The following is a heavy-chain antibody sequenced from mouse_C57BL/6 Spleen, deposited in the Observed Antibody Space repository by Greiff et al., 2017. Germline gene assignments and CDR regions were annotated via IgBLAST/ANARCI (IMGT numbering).Heavy chain of an antibody. D-gene: IGHD2-2*01. V-gene: IGHV5-6*01. Sequence: DVHLVESGGDLVKPGGSLKLSCAASGFTFSSYGMSWVRQTPDKRLEWVATISSGGSYTYYPDSVKGRFTISRDNAKNTLYLQMSSLKSEDTAMYYCASMVTHFDYWGQGTTLTVSS. J-gene: IGHJ2*01. CDR2: ISSGGSYT. CDR3: ASMVTHFDY. CDR1: GFTFSSYG.